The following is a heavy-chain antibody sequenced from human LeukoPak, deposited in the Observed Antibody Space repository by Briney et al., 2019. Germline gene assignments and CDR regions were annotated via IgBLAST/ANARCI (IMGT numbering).Heavy chain of an antibody. CDR3: ARVGPLAVAGTIDYYYYGMDV. J-gene: IGHJ6*02. CDR2: INPNSGGT. CDR1: GYTFTGYY. Sequence: ASVKVSCKASGYTFTGYYMHWVRQAPGQGLEWMGWINPNSGGTNYVQKFQGRVTMTRDTSISTAYMELRSLRSDDTAVYYCARVGPLAVAGTIDYYYYGMDVWGQGTTVTVSS. D-gene: IGHD6-19*01. V-gene: IGHV1-2*02.